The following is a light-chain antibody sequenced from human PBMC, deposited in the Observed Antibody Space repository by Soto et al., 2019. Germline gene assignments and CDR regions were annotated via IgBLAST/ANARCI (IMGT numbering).Light chain of an antibody. V-gene: IGKV3-11*01. CDR3: QQRSNWLIT. Sequence: EIVLTQSPATLSLSPGDTATLSCRASQSVSIYLAWYQQKPGQPPRLVIYETSNRATGIPDRFSGSGSGTDFTLTISSLEPEDFAVYYCQQRSNWLITFGQGTRLEIK. CDR1: QSVSIY. J-gene: IGKJ5*01. CDR2: ETS.